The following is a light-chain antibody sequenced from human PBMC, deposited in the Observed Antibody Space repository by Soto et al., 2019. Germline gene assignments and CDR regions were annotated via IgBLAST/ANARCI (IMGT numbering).Light chain of an antibody. CDR3: QQYGSSPPVT. V-gene: IGKV3-20*01. CDR1: QSVSSSY. Sequence: DIVLTQSPGTLSLSPGERATLSCRASQSVSSSYLAWYQQKPGQAPRLLIYGASSRATGIPDRFSGSGSGTDFTLTISRLEPADFAVYYCQQYGSSPPVTFGQGTRLEIK. J-gene: IGKJ5*01. CDR2: GAS.